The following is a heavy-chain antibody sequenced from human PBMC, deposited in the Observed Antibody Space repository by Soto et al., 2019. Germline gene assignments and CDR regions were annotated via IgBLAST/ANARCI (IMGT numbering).Heavy chain of an antibody. Sequence: PAGSLRLSCAASGVAVRNYDMSWVRQAPGKGLEWVSVIYSGGNTYYADSVKGRFTISRDNSKNAVYLQVNSLRAEDTAVYYCARGRFDSDGYYFDYWGQGTLVTVSS. D-gene: IGHD2-2*03. V-gene: IGHV3-53*01. CDR1: GVAVRNYD. CDR2: IYSGGNT. J-gene: IGHJ4*02. CDR3: ARGRFDSDGYYFDY.